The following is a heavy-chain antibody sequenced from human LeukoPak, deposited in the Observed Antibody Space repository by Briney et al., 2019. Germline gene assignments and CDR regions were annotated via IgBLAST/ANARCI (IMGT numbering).Heavy chain of an antibody. V-gene: IGHV1-18*01. CDR2: ISAYNGNT. CDR1: GYTFSSYG. D-gene: IGHD6-6*01. CDR3: ARTSIAARDSEFDP. Sequence: GASVKVSCKASGYTFSSYGISWVRRAPGQGLEWMGWISAYNGNTNYAQKLQGRVTMTTDTSTTTAYMELRSLRSDDTAVYYCARTSIAARDSEFDPWGQGTLVTVSS. J-gene: IGHJ5*02.